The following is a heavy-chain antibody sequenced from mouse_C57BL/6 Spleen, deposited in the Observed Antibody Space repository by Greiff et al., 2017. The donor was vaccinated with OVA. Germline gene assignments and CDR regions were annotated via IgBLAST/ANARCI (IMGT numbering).Heavy chain of an antibody. D-gene: IGHD2-4*01. CDR3: ARHEGGGYDYGEHFDY. J-gene: IGHJ2*01. V-gene: IGHV1-62-2*01. Sequence: VQLQQSGAELVKPGASVKLSCKASGYTFTEYTIHWVKQRSGQGLEWIGWFYPGSGSIKYNEKFKDKATLTADKSSSTVYMELSRLTSEDSAVYFCARHEGGGYDYGEHFDYWGQGTTLTVSS. CDR1: GYTFTEYT. CDR2: FYPGSGSI.